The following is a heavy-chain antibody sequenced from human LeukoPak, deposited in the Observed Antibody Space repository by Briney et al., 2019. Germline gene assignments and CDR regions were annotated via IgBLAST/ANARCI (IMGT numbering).Heavy chain of an antibody. Sequence: HPGGSLRLSCAASGFTFSSYEMNWVRQAPGKGLEWVANIKQDGSEKYYVDSVKGRFTISRDNAKNSLYLQMNSLRAEDTAVYYCARGITIERYFDWHHLLNYYMDVWGKGTTVTVSS. J-gene: IGHJ6*03. CDR2: IKQDGSEK. CDR3: ARGITIERYFDWHHLLNYYMDV. CDR1: GFTFSSYE. V-gene: IGHV3-7*01. D-gene: IGHD3-9*01.